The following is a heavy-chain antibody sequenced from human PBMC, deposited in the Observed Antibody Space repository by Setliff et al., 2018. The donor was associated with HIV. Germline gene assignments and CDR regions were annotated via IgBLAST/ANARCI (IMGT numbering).Heavy chain of an antibody. J-gene: IGHJ3*02. CDR2: IYYSGST. D-gene: IGHD2-15*01. CDR1: GGSISSDY. Sequence: SETLSLTCTVSGGSISSDYWSWIRQPPGKGLEWIGYIYYSGSTNYNPSLRSRVTISVDTSKNQFSLKLSSLTAADTAVYYCATGWRVDAFDIWGQGTMVTVSS. V-gene: IGHV4-59*01. CDR3: ATGWRVDAFDI.